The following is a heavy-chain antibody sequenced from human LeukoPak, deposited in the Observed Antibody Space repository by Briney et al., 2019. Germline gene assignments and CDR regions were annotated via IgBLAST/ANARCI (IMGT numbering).Heavy chain of an antibody. CDR3: ARRMATRYRGIDY. CDR2: ISRSSSTI. D-gene: IGHD5-24*01. V-gene: IGHV3-48*04. J-gene: IGHJ4*02. CDR1: GFTFSSYS. Sequence: GGSLRLSCAASGFTFSSYSMNWVRQAPGKGLEWVSFISRSSSTIYYADSVKGRFTISRDNAKNSLYLQINSLRAEDTALYYCARRMATRYRGIDYWGQGTLVTVSS.